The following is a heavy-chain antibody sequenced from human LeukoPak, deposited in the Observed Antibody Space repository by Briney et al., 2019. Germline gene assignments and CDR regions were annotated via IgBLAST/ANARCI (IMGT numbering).Heavy chain of an antibody. J-gene: IGHJ4*02. Sequence: GGSLRLSCAASGFSFSSHGMSWVRQAPGRGLEWVSGIIGGAGSTYYADSLKGRFTISRDNAKNSLYLQMNSLRAEDTAVYFCARAMVRGVIPIWGQGTLVTVSS. CDR2: IIGGAGST. CDR3: ARAMVRGVIPI. CDR1: GFSFSSHG. V-gene: IGHV3-23*01. D-gene: IGHD3-10*01.